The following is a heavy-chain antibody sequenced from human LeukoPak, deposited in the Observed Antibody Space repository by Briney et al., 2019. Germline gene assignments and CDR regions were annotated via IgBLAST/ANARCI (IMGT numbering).Heavy chain of an antibody. V-gene: IGHV4-38-2*02. CDR1: GYSISSGYY. D-gene: IGHD3-16*01. Sequence: SETLSLTCTVSGYSISSGYYWGWIRQPPGKGLEWIGSIYYSGSTYYNPSLKSRVTISVDTSKNQFSLKLTSVTAADTAVYYCARVKVLGGGIYYYDYWGQGTLVTVSS. CDR3: ARVKVLGGGIYYYDY. CDR2: IYYSGST. J-gene: IGHJ4*02.